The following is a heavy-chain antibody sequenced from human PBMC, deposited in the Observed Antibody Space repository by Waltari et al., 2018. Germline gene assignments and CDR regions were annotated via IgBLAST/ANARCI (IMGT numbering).Heavy chain of an antibody. V-gene: IGHV3-48*03. Sequence: EVQLVEAGGGLVQRGGSLRLSCAASGCTVGRCERNWGGQARGKGLELLSVIRSTAVPINYADSVRGRFTISRDNAKNSLYLQMNSLRAEDTAVYYCARDGPDDYDSSGTFDYWGQGTLVTVSS. CDR1: GCTVGRCE. CDR2: IRSTAVPI. CDR3: ARDGPDDYDSSGTFDY. J-gene: IGHJ4*02. D-gene: IGHD3-22*01.